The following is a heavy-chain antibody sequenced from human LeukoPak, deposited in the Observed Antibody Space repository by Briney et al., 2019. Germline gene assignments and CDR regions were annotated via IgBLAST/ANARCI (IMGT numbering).Heavy chain of an antibody. J-gene: IGHJ4*02. D-gene: IGHD7-27*01. CDR1: GFTFSSYW. CDR2: IYHSGST. CDR3: ARNWGSVDY. V-gene: IGHV4-38-2*01. Sequence: PGGSLRLSCAASGFTFSSYWMSWIRQPPGKGLEWIGSIYHSGSTYYNPSLKSRVTISVDTSKNQFSLKLSSVTAADTAVYYCARNWGSVDYWGQETLVTVSS.